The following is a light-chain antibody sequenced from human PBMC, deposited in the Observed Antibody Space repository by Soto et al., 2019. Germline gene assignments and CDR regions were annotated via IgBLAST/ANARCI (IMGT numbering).Light chain of an antibody. CDR3: QQRSNWPPQGT. V-gene: IGKV3-11*01. J-gene: IGKJ1*01. CDR1: QSVSSY. Sequence: EIVLTQSPATLSLSPGERATLSCRASQSVSSYLAWYQQKPGQAPRLLIYDASNRATGIPARFSGSGSGTALTLTTSSLEPEAFAVYYCQQRSNWPPQGTFGQGTKVEIK. CDR2: DAS.